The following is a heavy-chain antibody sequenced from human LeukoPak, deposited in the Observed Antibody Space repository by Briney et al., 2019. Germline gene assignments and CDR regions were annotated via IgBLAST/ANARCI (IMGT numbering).Heavy chain of an antibody. Sequence: ASVNVSCKASGYTFTSYAMHWVRQAPGQRLEWMGWINAGNGNTKYSQKFQGRVTITRDTSASTAYMELSSLISEDTAVYYCARDFGLRYSGYDYWGQGTLVTVSS. J-gene: IGHJ4*02. CDR1: GYTFTSYA. D-gene: IGHD5-12*01. CDR3: ARDFGLRYSGYDY. V-gene: IGHV1-3*01. CDR2: INAGNGNT.